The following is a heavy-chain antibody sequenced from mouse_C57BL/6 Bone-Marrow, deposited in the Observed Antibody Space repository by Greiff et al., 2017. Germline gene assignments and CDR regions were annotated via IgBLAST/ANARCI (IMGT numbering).Heavy chain of an antibody. D-gene: IGHD2-3*01. V-gene: IGHV1-26*01. Sequence: EVQLQQSGPELVKPGASVKISCKASGYTFTDYYMNWVKQSHGKSLEWIGDINPNNGGTSYNQKFKGKATLTVDKSSSTAYMELRSLTSEDSAVYYCARSEAISVYYAMDYWGQGTSVTVSS. J-gene: IGHJ4*01. CDR1: GYTFTDYY. CDR3: ARSEAISVYYAMDY. CDR2: INPNNGGT.